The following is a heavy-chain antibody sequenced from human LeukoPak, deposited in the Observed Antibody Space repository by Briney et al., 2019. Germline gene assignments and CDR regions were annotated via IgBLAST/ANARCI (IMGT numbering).Heavy chain of an antibody. D-gene: IGHD2-2*01. CDR1: GFTFSTYG. Sequence: GRSLRLSCAASGFTFSTYGMHWVRQAPGKGLEWVAVIWYDGSNKYYADSVKGRFTISRDNSKNTLYLQMNSLRAEDTAIYYCAKDRDIVVVPAATDYYFDYWGQGTLVTVSS. CDR3: AKDRDIVVVPAATDYYFDY. J-gene: IGHJ4*02. CDR2: IWYDGSNK. V-gene: IGHV3-33*06.